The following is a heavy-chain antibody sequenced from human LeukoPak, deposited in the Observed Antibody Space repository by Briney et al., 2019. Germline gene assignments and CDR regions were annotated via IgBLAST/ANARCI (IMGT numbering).Heavy chain of an antibody. CDR3: ASDNWNDGHDAFDF. V-gene: IGHV5-51*01. J-gene: IGHJ3*01. Sequence: LGESLKISCQVFAYSLTTHWIGWVRQMPGKGLEWMGIIYPGNSDAEYSPSFQGQVTISADKSINTAYLQWSSLEASDTAIYYCASDNWNDGHDAFDFWGQGTEVTVSS. D-gene: IGHD1-1*01. CDR1: AYSLTTHW. CDR2: IYPGNSDA.